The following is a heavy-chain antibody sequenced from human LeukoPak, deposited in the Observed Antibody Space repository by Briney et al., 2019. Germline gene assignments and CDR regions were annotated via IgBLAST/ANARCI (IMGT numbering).Heavy chain of an antibody. CDR1: GFTVSSNY. Sequence: GGSLRLSCAASGFTVSSNYMSWVRQAPGKGLEWVSVIYSGGSTYYADSAKGRFTISRDNSKNTLYFQMNSLRAEDTAVYYCARGVKRTGGSCYGMDVWGKGTTVTVSS. CDR3: ARGVKRTGGSCYGMDV. CDR2: IYSGGST. D-gene: IGHD2-15*01. J-gene: IGHJ6*04. V-gene: IGHV3-53*01.